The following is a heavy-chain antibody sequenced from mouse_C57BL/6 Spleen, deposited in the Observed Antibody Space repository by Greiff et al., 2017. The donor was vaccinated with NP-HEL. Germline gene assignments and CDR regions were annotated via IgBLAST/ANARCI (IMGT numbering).Heavy chain of an antibody. D-gene: IGHD2-1*01. V-gene: IGHV5-4*01. CDR2: ISDGGSYT. CDR1: GFTFSSYA. CDR3: AREGSMVTTYIDV. J-gene: IGHJ1*03. Sequence: EVKLMESGGGLVKPGGSLKLSCAASGFTFSSYAMSWVRQTQEKRLEWVATISDGGSYTYYPDTVKGRFPISRDHAKNHLSLPMRHLKSETTAMYYCAREGSMVTTYIDVWGTGTTVTGSS.